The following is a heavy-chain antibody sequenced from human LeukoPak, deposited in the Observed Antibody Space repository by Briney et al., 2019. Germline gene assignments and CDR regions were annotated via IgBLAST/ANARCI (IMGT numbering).Heavy chain of an antibody. CDR2: IYYSGST. V-gene: IGHV4-59*01. J-gene: IGHJ4*02. CDR3: ARANSGYDSYYFDY. CDR1: GGSISSDY. D-gene: IGHD5-12*01. Sequence: SETLSLTCTVSGGSISSDYWSWIRQPPGKGLEWIGYIYYSGSTNYNPSLKSRVTISVDTSKNQFSLKLSSVTAADTAVYYCARANSGYDSYYFDYWGQGTLVTVSS.